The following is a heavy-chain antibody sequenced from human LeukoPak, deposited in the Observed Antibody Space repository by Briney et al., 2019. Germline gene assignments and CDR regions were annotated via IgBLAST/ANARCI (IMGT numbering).Heavy chain of an antibody. CDR1: GGTFIGYA. CDR3: ASKAGGCYYYGMDV. J-gene: IGHJ6*02. Sequence: ASVKVSCKASGGTFIGYAISWVRQAPGQGLEWMGGIIPIFGTANYAQKFQGRVTITADESTSTAYMELSSLRSEDTAVYYCASKAGGCYYYGMDVWGQGTTVTVSS. D-gene: IGHD2-15*01. CDR2: IIPIFGTA. V-gene: IGHV1-69*13.